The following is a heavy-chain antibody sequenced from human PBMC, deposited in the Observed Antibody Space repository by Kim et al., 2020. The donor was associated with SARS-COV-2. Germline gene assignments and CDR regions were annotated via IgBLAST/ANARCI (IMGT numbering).Heavy chain of an antibody. J-gene: IGHJ4*01. V-gene: IGHV4-59*08. CDR1: GGLISSYY. CDR3: ARHRGMGDRSGYGLFDY. D-gene: IGHD3-22*01. CDR2: IYYSGST. Sequence: SETLSLTCTVSGGLISSYYWSWIRQPPGKGLEWIGYIYYSGSTNYNPSLKSRVTISVDTSKNQFSLKLSSVTAADTAVYYCARHRGMGDRSGYGLFDYWG.